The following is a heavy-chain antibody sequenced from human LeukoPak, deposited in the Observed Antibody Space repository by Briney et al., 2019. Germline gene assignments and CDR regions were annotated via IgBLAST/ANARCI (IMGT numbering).Heavy chain of an antibody. V-gene: IGHV1-58*02. J-gene: IGHJ5*02. D-gene: IGHD1-26*01. CDR3: AALIVGATSGGNWFDP. Sequence: GTSVTVSCKASGLTFTSYARQWVRQARGQRLEWIGWIDVGSGNTNYAQKFQERVTIPRDMSTSTAYMELSSLRSEDTAVYYCAALIVGATSGGNWFDPWGQGTLVTVSS. CDR1: GLTFTSYA. CDR2: IDVGSGNT.